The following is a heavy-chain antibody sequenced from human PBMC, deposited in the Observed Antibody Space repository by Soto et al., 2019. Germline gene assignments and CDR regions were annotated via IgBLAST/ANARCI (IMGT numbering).Heavy chain of an antibody. CDR1: GGTFSSYA. CDR3: ARVFGSSHEGGPFAY. D-gene: IGHD6-6*01. J-gene: IGHJ4*02. V-gene: IGHV1-69*01. CDR2: IIPIFGTA. Sequence: QVQLVQSGAEVKKPGSSVKVSCKASGGTFSSYAISWVRQAPGQGLEWMGGIIPIFGTANYAQKFQGRVTITADEATSTADMELGSLRSADTAVYYCARVFGSSHEGGPFAYWGQGTLVTVSS.